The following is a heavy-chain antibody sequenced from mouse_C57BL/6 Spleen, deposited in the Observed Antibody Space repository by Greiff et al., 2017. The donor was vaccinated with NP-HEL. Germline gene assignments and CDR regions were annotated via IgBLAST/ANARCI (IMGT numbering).Heavy chain of an antibody. CDR2: IRNKANNHAT. V-gene: IGHV6-6*01. D-gene: IGHD2-3*01. CDR3: TSIYDGYYEDAMDY. Sequence: DVHLVESGGGLVQPGGSMKLSCAASGFTFSDAWMDWVRQSPEKGLEWVAEIRNKANNHATYYAESVKGRFTISRDDSKSSVYLQMNSLRAEDTGIYYCTSIYDGYYEDAMDYWGQGTSVTVSS. CDR1: GFTFSDAW. J-gene: IGHJ4*01.